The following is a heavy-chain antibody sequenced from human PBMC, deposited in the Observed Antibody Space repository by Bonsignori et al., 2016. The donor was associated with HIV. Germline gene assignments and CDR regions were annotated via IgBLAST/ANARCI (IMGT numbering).Heavy chain of an antibody. D-gene: IGHD3-10*01. CDR3: ARALPVWFGEAPGRTPNNWFDP. Sequence: WVRQAPGQGLEWMGWINPNSGGTNYAQKFQGRVTMTRDTSISTAYMELSRLRSDDTAVYYCARALPVWFGEAPGRTPNNWFDPWGQGTLVTVSS. V-gene: IGHV1-2*02. CDR2: INPNSGGT. J-gene: IGHJ5*02.